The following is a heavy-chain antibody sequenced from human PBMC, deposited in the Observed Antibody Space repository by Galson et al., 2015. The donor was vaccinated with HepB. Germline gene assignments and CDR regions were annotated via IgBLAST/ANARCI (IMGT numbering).Heavy chain of an antibody. CDR2: INPSGGST. Sequence: SVKVSCKASGYTFTRYYMHWVRQAPGQGLEWMGIINPSGGSTSYAQKFQGRVTMTRDTSTSTVYMELSSLRSEDTAVYYCARDSYSSGWNPSWFDPWGQGTLVTVSS. J-gene: IGHJ5*02. V-gene: IGHV1-46*01. CDR3: ARDSYSSGWNPSWFDP. D-gene: IGHD6-19*01. CDR1: GYTFTRYY.